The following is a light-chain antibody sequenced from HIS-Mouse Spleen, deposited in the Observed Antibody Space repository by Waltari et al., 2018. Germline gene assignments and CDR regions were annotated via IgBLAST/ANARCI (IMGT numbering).Light chain of an antibody. CDR3: CSYAGSYTLV. V-gene: IGLV2-11*01. CDR1: SSDVGGYNY. Sequence: QSALTQPRSVSGSPGQSVTISCTGTSSDVGGYNYVSWYQQHPGKAPKPRIYDVSKRPSGVPDRFSGSKSGNTASLTISGLQAEDEADYYCCSYAGSYTLVFGGGTKLTVL. J-gene: IGLJ2*01. CDR2: DVS.